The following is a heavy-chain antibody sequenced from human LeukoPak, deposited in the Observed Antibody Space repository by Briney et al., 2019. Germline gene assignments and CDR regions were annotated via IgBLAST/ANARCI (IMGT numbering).Heavy chain of an antibody. D-gene: IGHD1-26*01. CDR2: ISSSGSTI. V-gene: IGHV3-48*03. CDR1: GFTFSSYE. J-gene: IGHJ4*02. CDR3: AREEVGATGFDY. Sequence: GGSLRLSCAASGFTFSSYEMNWDRQAPGKGLEWVSYISSSGSTIYYADSVKGRFTISRDNAKNSLYLQMNSLRAEDTAVYYCAREEVGATGFDYWGQGTLVTVSS.